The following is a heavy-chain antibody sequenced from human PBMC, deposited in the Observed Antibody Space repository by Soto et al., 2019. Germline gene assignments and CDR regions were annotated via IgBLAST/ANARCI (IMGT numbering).Heavy chain of an antibody. CDR3: ARGIAAAGTRWFDP. CDR2: INHSGST. CDR1: GGSFSGYY. V-gene: IGHV4-34*01. Sequence: QVQLQQWGAGLLKPSETLSLTCAVYGGSFSGYYWSWIRQPPGKGLEWIGEINHSGSTNYNPSLKTRVTISVDTSKNQFSLKRSSVTAADTAVYYCARGIAAAGTRWFDPWGQGTLVTVSS. J-gene: IGHJ5*02. D-gene: IGHD6-13*01.